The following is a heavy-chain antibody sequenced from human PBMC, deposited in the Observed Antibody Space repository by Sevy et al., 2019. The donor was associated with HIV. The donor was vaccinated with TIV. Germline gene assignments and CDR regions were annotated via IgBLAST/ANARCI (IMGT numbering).Heavy chain of an antibody. V-gene: IGHV3-49*03. CDR2: IRSKTYGGTT. J-gene: IGHJ3*01. CDR1: GFTFGDYA. CDR3: SREGSEGTVAQPDAFDF. Sequence: GGSLRLSCTASGFTFGDYAMSWFRQAPGKGLEWVGFIRSKTYGGTTEYAASVKGRFTISRDDSKSIAYLRMNSLKTEYTAVYYCSREGSEGTVAQPDAFDFWGQGRMVTVSS. D-gene: IGHD6-19*01.